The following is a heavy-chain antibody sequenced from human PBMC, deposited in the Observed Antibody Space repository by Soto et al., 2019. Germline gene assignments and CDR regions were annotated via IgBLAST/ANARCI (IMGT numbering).Heavy chain of an antibody. CDR1: GYTFTSYG. CDR3: ASGRGYYDSSGYYYLVVFDY. J-gene: IGHJ4*02. D-gene: IGHD3-22*01. CDR2: ISAYNGNT. V-gene: IGHV1-18*01. Sequence: ASVKVSCKASGYTFTSYGISWVRQAPGQGLEWMGWISAYNGNTNYAQKLQGRVTMTTDTSTSTAYMELRSLRSDDTAVYYCASGRGYYDSSGYYYLVVFDYWGQGTLVTVSS.